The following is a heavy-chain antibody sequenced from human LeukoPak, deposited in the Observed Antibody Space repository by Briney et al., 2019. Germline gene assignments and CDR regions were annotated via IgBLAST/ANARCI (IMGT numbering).Heavy chain of an antibody. D-gene: IGHD5-12*01. V-gene: IGHV4-39*07. CDR2: IYYSGST. CDR1: GGSLSSYY. J-gene: IGHJ6*02. Sequence: PSETLSLTCTVSGGSLSSYYWSWIRQPPGKGLEWIGSIYYSGSTYYNPSLKSRVTISVDTSKNQFSLKLSSVTAADTAVYYCAREDSGYEYYYYYGMDVWGQGTTVTVSS. CDR3: AREDSGYEYYYYYGMDV.